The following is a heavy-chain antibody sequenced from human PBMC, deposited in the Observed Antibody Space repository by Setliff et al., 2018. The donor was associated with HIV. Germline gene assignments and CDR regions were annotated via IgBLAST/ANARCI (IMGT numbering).Heavy chain of an antibody. CDR3: ARIYDYGSYYFDY. CDR1: GASINTYY. Sequence: SETLSLTCTVSGASINTYYWSWIRQPPGKGLEYIGYIYYTGITNYNPSLKSRVTISVDTSNNQFSLKLSSVTAADTAVYYCARIYDYGSYYFDYWGQGTLVTVSS. CDR2: IYYTGIT. V-gene: IGHV4-59*01. J-gene: IGHJ4*02. D-gene: IGHD4-17*01.